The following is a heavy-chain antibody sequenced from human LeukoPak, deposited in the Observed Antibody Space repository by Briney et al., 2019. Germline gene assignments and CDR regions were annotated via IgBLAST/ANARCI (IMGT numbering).Heavy chain of an antibody. CDR2: ISSSSSYI. CDR3: ARDRTAVPAAIRWLDP. V-gene: IGHV3-21*01. CDR1: GFTFSSYS. J-gene: IGHJ5*02. D-gene: IGHD2-2*01. Sequence: GGSLRLSCAASGFTFSSYSMNWVRQAPGKGLEWVSSISSSSSYIYYADSVKGRFTISRDNAKNSLYLQMNSLRAEDTAVYYCARDRTAVPAAIRWLDPWGQGTLVTVSS.